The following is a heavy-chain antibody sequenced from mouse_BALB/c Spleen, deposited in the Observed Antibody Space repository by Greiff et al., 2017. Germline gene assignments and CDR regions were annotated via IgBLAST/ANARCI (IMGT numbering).Heavy chain of an antibody. D-gene: IGHD4-1*01. CDR1: GFTFSSYT. J-gene: IGHJ2*01. Sequence: EVQLQESGGGLVKPGGSLKLSCAASGFTFSSYTMSWVRQTPEKRLEWVATISSGGSYTYYPDSVKGRFTISRDNAKNTLYLQMSSLKSEDTAMYYCTSLTGTDFDYWGQGTTLTVSS. V-gene: IGHV5-6-4*01. CDR3: TSLTGTDFDY. CDR2: ISSGGSYT.